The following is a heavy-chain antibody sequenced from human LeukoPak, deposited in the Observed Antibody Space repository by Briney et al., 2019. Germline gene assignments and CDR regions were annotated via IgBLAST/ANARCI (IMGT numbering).Heavy chain of an antibody. J-gene: IGHJ4*02. Sequence: PGGSLRLSCAASGFTFSSYSMNWVRQAPGKGLEWVSSISSSSSYIYYADSVKGRFTISRDNAKNSLYLQMNSLRAEDTAVYYCARDHLGHLEWFSPIDYWGQGTLVTVSS. V-gene: IGHV3-21*01. CDR1: GFTFSSYS. CDR3: ARDHLGHLEWFSPIDY. CDR2: ISSSSSYI. D-gene: IGHD3-3*01.